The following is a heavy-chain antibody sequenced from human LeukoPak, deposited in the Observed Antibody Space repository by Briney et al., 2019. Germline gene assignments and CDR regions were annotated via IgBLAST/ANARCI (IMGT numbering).Heavy chain of an antibody. D-gene: IGHD3-9*01. V-gene: IGHV3-7*03. Sequence: GGSLRLSCAASGFTFSSYWMSWVRQAPGKGLEWVANIKQDGSEKYYVDSVRGRFTISRDNAKNSLYLQMNSLRAEDTAVYYCAKAYDILTGPFRAFDIWGQGTMVTVSS. CDR2: IKQDGSEK. CDR3: AKAYDILTGPFRAFDI. CDR1: GFTFSSYW. J-gene: IGHJ3*02.